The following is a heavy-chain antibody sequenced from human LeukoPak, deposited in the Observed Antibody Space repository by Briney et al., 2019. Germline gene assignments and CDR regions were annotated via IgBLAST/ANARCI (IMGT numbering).Heavy chain of an antibody. D-gene: IGHD1-26*01. Sequence: PSETLSLTCTVSGGSISSSSYYWGWIRQPPGKGLEWIGSVFHSGSTYYNPSLKSRVTISVDTSKNKFSLKLNSVTAADTAVYYCARPAYRGSYYDAFDIWGQGTMVTVSS. CDR1: GGSISSSSYY. V-gene: IGHV4-39*01. CDR2: VFHSGST. J-gene: IGHJ3*02. CDR3: ARPAYRGSYYDAFDI.